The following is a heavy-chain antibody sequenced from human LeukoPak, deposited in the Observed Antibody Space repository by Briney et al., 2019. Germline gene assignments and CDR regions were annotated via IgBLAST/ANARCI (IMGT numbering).Heavy chain of an antibody. V-gene: IGHV3-30*18. Sequence: GGSLRLSCAASGFIFSSYAMHWVRQAPGKGLEWVALISYDGSNKYYADSVKGRFTISRDNLKNTLYLQMDSLRPEDTALYYCAKTSVVTAIVPYYFDYWGQGTLVTVSS. D-gene: IGHD2-21*02. J-gene: IGHJ4*02. CDR3: AKTSVVTAIVPYYFDY. CDR2: ISYDGSNK. CDR1: GFIFSSYA.